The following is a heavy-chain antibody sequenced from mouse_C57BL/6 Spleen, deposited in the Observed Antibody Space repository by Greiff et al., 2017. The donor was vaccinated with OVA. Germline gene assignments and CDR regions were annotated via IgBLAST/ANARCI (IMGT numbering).Heavy chain of an antibody. V-gene: IGHV1-69*01. CDR2: IDPSDSYT. D-gene: IGHD3-3*01. Sequence: QVQLQQPGAELVMPGASVKLSCKASGYTFTSYWMHWVKQRPGQGLEWIGEIDPSDSYTNYNQKFKGKSTLTVDKSSSTAYMQLSSLTSEDSAVYYCASRDCAVYALGDWGQGTSVTVAS. CDR3: ASRDCAVYALGD. J-gene: IGHJ4*01. CDR1: GYTFTSYW.